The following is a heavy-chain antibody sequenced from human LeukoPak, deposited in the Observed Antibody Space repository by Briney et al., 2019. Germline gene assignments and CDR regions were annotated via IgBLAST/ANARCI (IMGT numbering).Heavy chain of an antibody. Sequence: PGGALRLSCAASGCTFRNYEMNWVRQAPEKGLQGVSYISSSGSTVYYADSVMGRFTISRDNAKNSLYLQMNSLRAEDKALYYCARGPSVGSGWSPDLWGQGTLVTVSS. D-gene: IGHD6-19*01. J-gene: IGHJ5*02. CDR3: ARGPSVGSGWSPDL. V-gene: IGHV3-48*03. CDR2: ISSSGSTV. CDR1: GCTFRNYE.